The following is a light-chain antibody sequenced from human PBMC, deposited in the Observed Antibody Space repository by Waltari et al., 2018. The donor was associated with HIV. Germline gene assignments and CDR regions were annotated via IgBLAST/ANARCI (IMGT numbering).Light chain of an antibody. CDR1: SSNIGSNY. J-gene: IGLJ1*01. Sequence: QSVLTQPPSASGTPGQRVTISCSGSSSNIGSNYVYWYQQVPGTAPKLLLYRNNQRPSGVPDRFSGSESGTSASLAISGLRSEDEADYYCASWDASLSGHYVFGPGTRVTVL. CDR3: ASWDASLSGHYV. CDR2: RNN. V-gene: IGLV1-47*01.